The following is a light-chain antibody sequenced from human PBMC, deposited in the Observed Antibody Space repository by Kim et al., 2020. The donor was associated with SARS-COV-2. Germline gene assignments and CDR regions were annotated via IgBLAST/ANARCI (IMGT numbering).Light chain of an antibody. CDR3: VLYMGSGIWV. J-gene: IGLJ3*02. CDR1: SGSVSTTYY. Sequence: QTVVTQEASLSVSPGGTVTLTCGLSSGSVSTTYYPSWYQQTPAQPPRTLIYNTNTRSSGVPDHFSGSILGNKAALTITGAQADDECDYYCVLYMGSGIWVFGGGTQLTVL. V-gene: IGLV8-61*01. CDR2: NTN.